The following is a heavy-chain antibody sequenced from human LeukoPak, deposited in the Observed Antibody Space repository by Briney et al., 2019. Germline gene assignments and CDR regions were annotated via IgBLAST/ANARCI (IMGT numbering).Heavy chain of an antibody. Sequence: GGSLRLSCAASGFTFSASAVHWVRQASGKGLEWLGRIESKGTNYATVYSASVEGRFTISRDDSKNTAFLQMNSLKTEDTAMYYCPRHLDGISAYDYWGQGTLVTVSS. J-gene: IGHJ4*02. CDR1: GFTFSASA. V-gene: IGHV3-73*01. D-gene: IGHD6-13*01. CDR3: PRHLDGISAYDY. CDR2: IESKGTNYAT.